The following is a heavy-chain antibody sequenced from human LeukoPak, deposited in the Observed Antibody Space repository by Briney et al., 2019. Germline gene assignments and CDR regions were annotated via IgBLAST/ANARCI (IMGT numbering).Heavy chain of an antibody. CDR3: AKARTPYNSGFDY. J-gene: IGHJ4*02. CDR2: IWYDGSNK. D-gene: IGHD6-19*01. CDR1: GFTFSSYG. V-gene: IGHV3-33*06. Sequence: GRSLRLSCAASGFTFSSYGMHWVRQAPGRGLEWVAVIWYDGSNKYYADSVKGRFTISGDNSKNTLYLQMSSLRAEDTAVYYCAKARTPYNSGFDYWGQGTLVAVSS.